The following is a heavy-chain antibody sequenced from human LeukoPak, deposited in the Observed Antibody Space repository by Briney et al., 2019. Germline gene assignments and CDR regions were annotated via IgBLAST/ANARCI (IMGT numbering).Heavy chain of an antibody. J-gene: IGHJ4*02. D-gene: IGHD2-21*02. CDR1: GFTVSSNY. CDR2: IYSGGST. Sequence: PGGSLRLSCAASGFTVSSNYMSWVRQAPGKGLEWVSVIYSGGSTYYADSVKGRFTISRDNSKNTLYLQMNSLRAEDTAVYYCARDRQHDLHAYWGQGTLVTVSS. CDR3: ARDRQHDLHAY. V-gene: IGHV3-53*01.